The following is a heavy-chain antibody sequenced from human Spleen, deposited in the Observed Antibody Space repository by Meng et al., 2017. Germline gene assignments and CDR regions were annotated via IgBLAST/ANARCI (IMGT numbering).Heavy chain of an antibody. Sequence: LMQCGAGLLKHSETLSLTCVVSGGSFSDYYWRWIRQPPGKGLEWIGEINHSGSTNYNPSLESRATISVDTSQNNLSLKLSSVTAADSAVYYCARGPTTMAHDFNYWGQGTLVTVSS. D-gene: IGHD4-11*01. J-gene: IGHJ4*02. CDR3: ARGPTTMAHDFNY. V-gene: IGHV4-34*01. CDR1: GGSFSDYY. CDR2: INHSGST.